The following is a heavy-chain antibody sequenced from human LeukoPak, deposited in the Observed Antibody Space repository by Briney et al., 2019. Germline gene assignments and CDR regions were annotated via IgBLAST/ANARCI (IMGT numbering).Heavy chain of an antibody. CDR1: GGSFSGYY. D-gene: IGHD5-18*01. J-gene: IGHJ4*02. V-gene: IGHV4-34*01. Sequence: PSETLSLTCAVYGGSFSGYYWSWIRQPPGKGLEWIGEINHSGSTNYNPSLKSRVTISVDTSKNQFSLKLSSVTAADTAVYYCASWMDTAMVGLDYWGQGTLVTVSS. CDR2: INHSGST. CDR3: ASWMDTAMVGLDY.